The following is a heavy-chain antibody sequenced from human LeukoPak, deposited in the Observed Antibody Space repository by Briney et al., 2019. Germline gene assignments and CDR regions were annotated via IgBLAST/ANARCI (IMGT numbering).Heavy chain of an antibody. V-gene: IGHV3-23*01. D-gene: IGHD2-2*01. CDR3: AKEGIVVVPAAKYMDV. CDR1: GFTFSNYA. CDR2: ISGRGGST. J-gene: IGHJ6*03. Sequence: PGGSLRLSXAASGFTFSNYAMSWVRQAPGKGLEWVSAISGRGGSTYYADSRKGRFTISRDNSKNTLYLQMNSLRAEDTAVYYCAKEGIVVVPAAKYMDVWGKGTTVTVSS.